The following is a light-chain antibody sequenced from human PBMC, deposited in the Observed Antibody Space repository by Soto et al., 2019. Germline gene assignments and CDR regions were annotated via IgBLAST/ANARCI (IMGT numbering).Light chain of an antibody. J-gene: IGLJ1*01. V-gene: IGLV3-21*02. CDR3: QAWDSSSAQYV. CDR1: NIQSKS. Sequence: SYELTQPPSVSVAPGQTARITCGGNNIQSKSVHWYQQKPGQAPVLVVHDDSDRPSGIPERFSGSNSGNTATLTISRVEAGDESDYYRQAWDSSSAQYVFGTGTKVTVL. CDR2: DDS.